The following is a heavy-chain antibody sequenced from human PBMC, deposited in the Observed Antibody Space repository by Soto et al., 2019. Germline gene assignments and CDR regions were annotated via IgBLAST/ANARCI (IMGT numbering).Heavy chain of an antibody. CDR3: AGGRSLDYYGMDV. Sequence: GGSLRLSCAASGFTFSSYAMHWVRQAPGKGLEWVAVISYDGSNKYYADSVKGRFTISRDNSKNTLYLQMNSLRAEDTAVYYCAGGRSLDYYGMDVWGQGXTVTVYS. J-gene: IGHJ6*02. D-gene: IGHD3-16*01. CDR2: ISYDGSNK. V-gene: IGHV3-30-3*01. CDR1: GFTFSSYA.